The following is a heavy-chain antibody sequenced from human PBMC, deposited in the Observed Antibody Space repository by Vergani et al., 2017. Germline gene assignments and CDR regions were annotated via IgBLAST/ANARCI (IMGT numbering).Heavy chain of an antibody. D-gene: IGHD1-7*01. V-gene: IGHV4-39*01. CDR3: ARHLQCKTTLFYYYDYMDV. CDR2: IYYSGST. CDR1: GGSISSSSYY. Sequence: QLQLQESGPGLVKPSETLSLTCTVSGGSISSSSYYWGWIRQPPGKGLEWIGSIYYSGSTYYNPSLKSRVTISVDTSKNQFSLKLRSVTAADTAVYYCARHLQCKTTLFYYYDYMDVWGKGTTVTVSS. J-gene: IGHJ6*03.